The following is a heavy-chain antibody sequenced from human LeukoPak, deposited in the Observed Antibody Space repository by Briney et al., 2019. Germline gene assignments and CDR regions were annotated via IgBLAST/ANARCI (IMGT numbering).Heavy chain of an antibody. CDR3: ARDQGYYDSSGYYFDY. CDR2: ISSSGSTI. D-gene: IGHD3-22*01. J-gene: IGHJ4*02. CDR1: GFTFSDYY. V-gene: IGHV3-11*01. Sequence: GGSLRLSCAASGFTFSDYYMSWIRQAPGKGLEWVSYISSSGSTIYYADSVKGRFTISRDNAKNSLYLQMNSLRAKDTAVYYCARDQGYYDSSGYYFDYWGQGTLVTVSS.